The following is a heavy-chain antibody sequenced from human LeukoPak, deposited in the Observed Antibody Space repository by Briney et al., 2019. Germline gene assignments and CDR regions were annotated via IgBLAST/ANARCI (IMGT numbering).Heavy chain of an antibody. V-gene: IGHV1-46*01. Sequence: ASVKVSCKASGYAFTSYYMHWVRQAPGQGLEWMGIINPSGGSTSYAQKFQGRVTMTRDTFTSTVYMELSSLRSEDTAVYYCARGPMGEWLFGYWGQGTLVTVSS. CDR2: INPSGGST. CDR1: GYAFTSYY. D-gene: IGHD3-3*01. J-gene: IGHJ4*02. CDR3: ARGPMGEWLFGY.